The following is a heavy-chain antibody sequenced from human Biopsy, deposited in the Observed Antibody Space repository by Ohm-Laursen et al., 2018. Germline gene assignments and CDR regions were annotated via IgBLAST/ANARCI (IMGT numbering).Heavy chain of an antibody. J-gene: IGHJ4*02. Sequence: SVKVSCKAPGGTFSNYGVNWVRQAPGQGLEWLRGNIPILGTGNYAQKFQDRVTVAADTSTSTATMELRSLRSDDTAVFYCAREAIGYQLPCDDWGQGTLVTVSS. V-gene: IGHV1-69*06. CDR1: GGTFSNYG. CDR3: AREAIGYQLPCDD. D-gene: IGHD2-15*01. CDR2: NIPILGTG.